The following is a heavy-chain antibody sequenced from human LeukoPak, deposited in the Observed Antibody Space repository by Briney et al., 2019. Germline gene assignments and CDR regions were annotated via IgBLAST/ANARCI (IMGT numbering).Heavy chain of an antibody. CDR3: AKDRGY. V-gene: IGHV3-23*01. CDR1: GFTFNTFP. Sequence: GGSLRLSCAASGFTFNTFPMIWVRQAPGKGLEWVSAISINGDSTYYADSVKGRFTISRDNSKNTLSLQTNSLGADDTAVSYCAKDRGYWGQGTLVTVSS. CDR2: ISINGDST. J-gene: IGHJ4*02.